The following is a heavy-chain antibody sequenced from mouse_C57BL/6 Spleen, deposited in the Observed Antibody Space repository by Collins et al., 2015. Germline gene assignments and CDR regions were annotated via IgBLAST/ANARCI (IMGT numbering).Heavy chain of an antibody. CDR1: GFNIKDTY. Sequence: EVQLQQSGAELVKPGVSVKLSCTASGFNIKDTYMHWVKQRPEQGLEWIGRIDPANGNTKYDPKFQGKATITADTSSNTAYLQLSSLTSEDTAVYYCARGDYYGSYAMDYWGQGTSVTVSS. D-gene: IGHD1-2*01. V-gene: IGHV14-3*02. CDR2: IDPANGNT. CDR3: ARGDYYGSYAMDY. J-gene: IGHJ4*01.